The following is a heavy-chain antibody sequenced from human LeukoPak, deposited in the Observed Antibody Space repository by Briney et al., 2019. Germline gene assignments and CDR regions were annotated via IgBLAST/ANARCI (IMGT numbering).Heavy chain of an antibody. Sequence: GGSLRLSCAASGFTFSSYAMGWVRQAPGKGLEWVSAISGSGGSTYYADSVKGRFSISRDNSKNTLYLQMNSLRAQNTAVYYCTRDLNSGGSCWGQGALVTVSS. CDR1: GFTFSSYA. V-gene: IGHV3-23*01. D-gene: IGHD2-15*01. CDR2: ISGSGGST. CDR3: TRDLNSGGSC. J-gene: IGHJ4*02.